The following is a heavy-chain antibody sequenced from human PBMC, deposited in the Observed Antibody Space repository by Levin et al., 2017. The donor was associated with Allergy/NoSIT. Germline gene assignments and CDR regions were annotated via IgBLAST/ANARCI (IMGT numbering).Heavy chain of an antibody. CDR3: ARDKKQLVRHYYYYYMDV. CDR2: IYYSGST. Sequence: GSLRLSCTVSGGSISSYYWSWIRQPPGKGLEWIGYIYYSGSTNYNPSLKSRVTISVDTSKNQFSLKLSSVTAADTAVYYCARDKKQLVRHYYYYYMDVWGKGTTVTVSS. V-gene: IGHV4-59*01. D-gene: IGHD6-6*01. CDR1: GGSISSYY. J-gene: IGHJ6*03.